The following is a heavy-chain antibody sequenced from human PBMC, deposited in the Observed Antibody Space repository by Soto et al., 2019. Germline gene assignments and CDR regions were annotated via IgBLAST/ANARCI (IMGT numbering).Heavy chain of an antibody. CDR2: IYDSGSS. D-gene: IGHD5-12*01. CDR3: AREKGYISGPKNFDS. J-gene: IGHJ4*02. Sequence: SETLSLTCTVSGGSVSSGDYFWSWIRQPPGKSLEWIGYIYDSGSSYYNPSLKSRVTMSVDTSKNQFSLKLRSVTAADTAMYYCAREKGYISGPKNFDSWGQGTLVTVSS. V-gene: IGHV4-30-4*01. CDR1: GGSVSSGDYF.